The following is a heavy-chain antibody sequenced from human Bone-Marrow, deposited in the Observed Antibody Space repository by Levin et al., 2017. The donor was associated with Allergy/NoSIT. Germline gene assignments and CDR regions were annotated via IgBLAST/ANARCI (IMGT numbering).Heavy chain of an antibody. J-gene: IGHJ6*02. CDR3: AKDQGTSRDVYYYGMDV. V-gene: IGHV3-30*18. CDR1: GFTFSSYG. Sequence: GGSLRLSCAASGFTFSSYGMHWVRQAPGKGLEWVAVISYDGSNKYYADSVKGRFTISRDNSKNTLYLQMNSLRAEDTAVYYCAKDQGTSRDVYYYGMDVWGQGTTVTVSS. D-gene: IGHD2-2*01. CDR2: ISYDGSNK.